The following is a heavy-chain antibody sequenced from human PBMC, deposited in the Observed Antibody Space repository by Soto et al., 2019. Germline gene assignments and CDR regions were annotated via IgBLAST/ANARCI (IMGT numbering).Heavy chain of an antibody. D-gene: IGHD6-13*01. CDR1: GYTFTGYY. J-gene: IGHJ6*02. Sequence: ASVKVSCKASGYTFTGYYMHWVRQAPGQGLEWMGWINPNSGGTNYAQKFQGRVTMTRDTSISTAYMELSRLRSDDTAVYYCARDRSSSWYSAYYYYGMGVWGQGTTVTVSS. CDR3: ARDRSSSWYSAYYYYGMGV. V-gene: IGHV1-2*02. CDR2: INPNSGGT.